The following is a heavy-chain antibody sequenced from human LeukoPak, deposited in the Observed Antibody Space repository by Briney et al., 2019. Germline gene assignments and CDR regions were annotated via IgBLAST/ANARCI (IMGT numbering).Heavy chain of an antibody. D-gene: IGHD6-13*01. CDR3: ASKTRTGYSN. J-gene: IGHJ4*02. CDR2: IYHSGST. V-gene: IGHV4-38-2*01. CDR1: GYSISSGYY. Sequence: SETLSLTCAVSGYSISSGYYWGWIRQPPGKGLEWIGSIYHSGSTYYNPSLKSRVTISVDTSKHQFSLKLTSVTAADTAVYYCASKTRTGYSNWGQGTLVTVSS.